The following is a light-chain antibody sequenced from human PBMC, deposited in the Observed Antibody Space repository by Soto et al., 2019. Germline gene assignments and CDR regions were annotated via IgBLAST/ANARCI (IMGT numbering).Light chain of an antibody. J-gene: IGKJ5*01. CDR3: QQRSNWTSIT. V-gene: IGKV3D-20*02. Sequence: EIVSTQLPGTLSLTSGERATLSCRAIQSVSNNYLAWCQQKPGQAPRLLIYGGSNRATGIPDRFSGSRSGTDFTLTINSLEPEDSAVYYCQQRSNWTSITFDQGTRLEI. CDR1: QSVSNNY. CDR2: GGS.